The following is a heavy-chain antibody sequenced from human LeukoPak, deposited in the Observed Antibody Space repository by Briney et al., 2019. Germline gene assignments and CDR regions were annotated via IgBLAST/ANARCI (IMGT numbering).Heavy chain of an antibody. V-gene: IGHV3-23*01. J-gene: IGHJ4*02. CDR3: AKSSPYSATYFDY. CDR1: EFTFNSYA. Sequence: PGGSLRLSCAASEFTFNSYAMSWVRQAPGKELEWVSAISGGGANTYYADSVKGRFTISRDNSKNTLYLQMNSLRAEDTAVYYCAKSSPYSATYFDYWGQGTLVTVSS. CDR2: ISGGGANT. D-gene: IGHD1-26*01.